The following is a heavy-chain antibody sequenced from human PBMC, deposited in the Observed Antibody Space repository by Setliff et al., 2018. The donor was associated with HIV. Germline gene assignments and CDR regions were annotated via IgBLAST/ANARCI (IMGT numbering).Heavy chain of an antibody. V-gene: IGHV3-30*02. Sequence: GGSLRLSCAASGFTFSSYGMHWVRQAPGKGLEWVAFIRYDGSNKYYADSVKGRFTISRDNAKNTLYLQVNSLRAEDTAVYYCVRSDRGGVDYWGQGTLVTVSS. CDR2: IRYDGSNK. CDR1: GFTFSSYG. CDR3: VRSDRGGVDY. J-gene: IGHJ4*02. D-gene: IGHD3-22*01.